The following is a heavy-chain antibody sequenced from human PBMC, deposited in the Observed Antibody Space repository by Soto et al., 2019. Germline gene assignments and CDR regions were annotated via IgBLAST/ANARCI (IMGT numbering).Heavy chain of an antibody. CDR2: ISYDGSNK. CDR3: AKDNSGGYYDSSGYEGYFQH. CDR1: GFTFSSYG. V-gene: IGHV3-30*18. Sequence: GSLRLSCAASGFTFSSYGMHWVRQAPGKGLEWVAVISYDGSNKYYADSVKGRFTISRDNSKNTLYLQMNSLRAEDTAVYYCAKDNSGGYYDSSGYEGYFQHWGQGTLVTVS. D-gene: IGHD3-22*01. J-gene: IGHJ1*01.